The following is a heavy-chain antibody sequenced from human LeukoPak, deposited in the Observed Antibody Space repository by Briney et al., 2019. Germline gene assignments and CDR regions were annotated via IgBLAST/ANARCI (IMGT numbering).Heavy chain of an antibody. D-gene: IGHD4-23*01. Sequence: GRSLRLSCAASGFSFSSYGMHWVRQAPGKGLEWVAVIWYDGSKKYYVDSVKGRFTISRDNSKNTLYLQMNSLRAEETAVYYCARRDGDNDRGFDYWGQGTLVTVSS. J-gene: IGHJ4*02. V-gene: IGHV3-33*01. CDR1: GFSFSSYG. CDR2: IWYDGSKK. CDR3: ARRDGDNDRGFDY.